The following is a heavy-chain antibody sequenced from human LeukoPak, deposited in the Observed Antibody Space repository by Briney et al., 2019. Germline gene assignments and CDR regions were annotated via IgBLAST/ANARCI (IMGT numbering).Heavy chain of an antibody. Sequence: GASVKVSCKASGYTFTSYGISWVRQAPGQGLEWMGWISAYNGNTNYAQKLQGRVTMTTDTSTSTAYMELRSLRSDDTAVYYCARVFWGSGSYYNVYYYYGMDVWGQGTTVTVSS. J-gene: IGHJ6*02. D-gene: IGHD3-10*01. CDR1: GYTFTSYG. CDR2: ISAYNGNT. CDR3: ARVFWGSGSYYNVYYYYGMDV. V-gene: IGHV1-18*01.